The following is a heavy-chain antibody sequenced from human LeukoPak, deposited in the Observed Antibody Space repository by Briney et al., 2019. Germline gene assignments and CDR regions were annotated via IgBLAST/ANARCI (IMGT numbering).Heavy chain of an antibody. Sequence: GASVKVSCKASGGTFSSYAISWVRQAPGQGLEWMGGIIPIFGTANYAQKFQGRVTITADKSTSTAYMELSSLRSEDTAVYYCASEEVTTGESGFTFDYWGQGTLVTVSS. D-gene: IGHD3-10*01. J-gene: IGHJ4*02. CDR2: IIPIFGTA. CDR1: GGTFSSYA. V-gene: IGHV1-69*06. CDR3: ASEEVTTGESGFTFDY.